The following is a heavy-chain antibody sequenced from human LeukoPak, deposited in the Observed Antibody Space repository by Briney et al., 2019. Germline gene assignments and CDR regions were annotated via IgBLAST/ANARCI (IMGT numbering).Heavy chain of an antibody. D-gene: IGHD6-19*01. V-gene: IGHV3-30*04. CDR2: ISYDGSNK. Sequence: PGRSLRLSCAASGFTFSSYAMHWVRQAPGKGLEWVAVISYDGSNKYYADSVKGRFTISRDNSKNTLYLQMNSLRAEDTAVYYCARDSSGWYAGSFDYWGQGTLVTVSS. CDR1: GFTFSSYA. J-gene: IGHJ4*02. CDR3: ARDSSGWYAGSFDY.